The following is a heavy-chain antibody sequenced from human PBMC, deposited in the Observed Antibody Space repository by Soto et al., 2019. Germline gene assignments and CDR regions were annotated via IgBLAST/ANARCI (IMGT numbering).Heavy chain of an antibody. D-gene: IGHD3-10*01. V-gene: IGHV4-39*01. Sequence: SETLSLTCTVSGGSISSSSYYWGWIRQPPGKGLEWIGSIYYSGSTYYNPSLKSRVTISVDTSKNQFSLKLSSVTAADTAVYYCARGVYYYGSGSYYKYFDYWGQGTLVTVSS. CDR1: GGSISSSSYY. J-gene: IGHJ4*02. CDR3: ARGVYYYGSGSYYKYFDY. CDR2: IYYSGST.